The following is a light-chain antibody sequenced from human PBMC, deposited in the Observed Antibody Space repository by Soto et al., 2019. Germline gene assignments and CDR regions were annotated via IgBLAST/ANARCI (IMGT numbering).Light chain of an antibody. CDR1: QVIGSRY. J-gene: IGKJ2*01. Sequence: EIVMTQSPGTLSLSPXEXXXISCRASQVIGSRYLAWYHQKSGQAPRLLIYGASSRATGIPDRFSGSGSGTDFTLTISRLEPEDFGVYYCQQFGSSIPHTFGQGTKLEIK. V-gene: IGKV3-20*01. CDR3: QQFGSSIPHT. CDR2: GAS.